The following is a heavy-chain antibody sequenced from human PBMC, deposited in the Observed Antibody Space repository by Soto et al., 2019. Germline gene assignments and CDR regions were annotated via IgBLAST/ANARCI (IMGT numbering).Heavy chain of an antibody. J-gene: IGHJ3*01. Sequence: QVQLVESGGGVVQPGRSLRLSCVASGLTLSGYAMHWVRQAPGKGLEWLTVISYDGSRDYYADSVKGRFTVSRDNSENTLYLQMNSLRHEDTAVYYCAARTYDSSGFHFWGQGTTVNVSS. CDR1: GLTLSGYA. CDR3: AARTYDSSGFHF. D-gene: IGHD3-22*01. CDR2: ISYDGSRD. V-gene: IGHV3-30-3*01.